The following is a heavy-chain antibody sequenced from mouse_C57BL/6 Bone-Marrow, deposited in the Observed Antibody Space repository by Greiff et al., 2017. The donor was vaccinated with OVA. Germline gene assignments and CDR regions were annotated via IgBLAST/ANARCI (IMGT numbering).Heavy chain of an antibody. CDR3: ARSLGRTDFDY. J-gene: IGHJ2*01. V-gene: IGHV5-17*01. Sequence: EVKLQESGGGLVKPGGSLKLSCAASGFTFSDYGMHWVRQAPEKGLEWVAYISSGSSTIYYADTVKGRFTISRDNAKNTLFLQMTSLRSEDTAMYYCARSLGRTDFDYWGQGTTLTVSS. D-gene: IGHD4-1*01. CDR1: GFTFSDYG. CDR2: ISSGSSTI.